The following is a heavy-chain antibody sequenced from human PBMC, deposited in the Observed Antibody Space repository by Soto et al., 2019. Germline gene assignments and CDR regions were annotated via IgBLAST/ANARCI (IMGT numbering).Heavy chain of an antibody. CDR2: ISYDGSNK. Sequence: GGSLRLSCAASGFTFSSYAMHWVRQAPGKGLEWVAVISYDGSNKYYADSVKGRFTISRDNSKNTLYLQMNSLRAEDTAVYYCARNIVVVPAAFGAFDIWGQGTMVTVSS. CDR3: ARNIVVVPAAFGAFDI. J-gene: IGHJ3*02. D-gene: IGHD2-2*01. CDR1: GFTFSSYA. V-gene: IGHV3-30-3*01.